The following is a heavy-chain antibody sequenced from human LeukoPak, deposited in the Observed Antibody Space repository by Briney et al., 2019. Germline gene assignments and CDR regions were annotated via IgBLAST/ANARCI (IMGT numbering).Heavy chain of an antibody. V-gene: IGHV4-61*02. CDR2: IYSPGTN. Sequence: SETLSLTCTVSAGSINSGDYYWSWIRQPAGKGLEWIGRIYSPGTNYNYNPSLKSRVTIAIDTSKNQFSLKLTSVTAADTAVYYCARGIGTSYDSSRDAFDIWGQGTMVTVSS. D-gene: IGHD3-22*01. CDR1: AGSINSGDYY. J-gene: IGHJ3*02. CDR3: ARGIGTSYDSSRDAFDI.